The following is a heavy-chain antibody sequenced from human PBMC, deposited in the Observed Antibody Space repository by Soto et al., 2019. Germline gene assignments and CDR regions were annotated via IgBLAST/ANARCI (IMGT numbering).Heavy chain of an antibody. V-gene: IGHV3-30-3*01. J-gene: IGHJ2*01. CDR1: GFTFSSYA. Sequence: QVQLVESGGGVVQPGRSLRLSCAASGFTFSSYAMHWVRQAPGKGLEWVAVISYDGSNKYYADSVKGRFTISRDNSKNTLYLQMNSLRAEDTAVYYCARGCTVLRSLGPCLPFDLWGRGTLVTVSS. CDR2: ISYDGSNK. D-gene: IGHD4-17*01. CDR3: ARGCTVLRSLGPCLPFDL.